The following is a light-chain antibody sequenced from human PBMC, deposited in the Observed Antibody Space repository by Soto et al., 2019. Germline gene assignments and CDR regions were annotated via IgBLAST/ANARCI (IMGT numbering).Light chain of an antibody. CDR1: SSDVGGYNY. Sequence: QSALTQPASVSGSPGQPITISCTGTSSDVGGYNYVSWYQQHPGKAPKLMIFEVSNRPSGVSNRFSGSKSGNTASLTISGLQAEDEADYYCSSYTSSSTLVLFGGGTKVTVL. CDR3: SSYTSSSTLVL. J-gene: IGLJ2*01. V-gene: IGLV2-14*01. CDR2: EVS.